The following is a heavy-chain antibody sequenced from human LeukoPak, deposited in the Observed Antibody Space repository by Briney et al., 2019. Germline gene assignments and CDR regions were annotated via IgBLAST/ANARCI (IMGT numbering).Heavy chain of an antibody. D-gene: IGHD3-10*01. CDR2: IRYDGSNK. Sequence: PGGSLRLSCAASGFTFNNYGMHWVRQAPGKGLEWVAFIRYDGSNKYYTDSVKGRFTISRDNSKNTLYLQMNSLRAEDTAVYYCAKLYGSGSPSLGYYYYMDVWGKGTTVTISS. CDR1: GFTFNNYG. CDR3: AKLYGSGSPSLGYYYYMDV. V-gene: IGHV3-30*02. J-gene: IGHJ6*03.